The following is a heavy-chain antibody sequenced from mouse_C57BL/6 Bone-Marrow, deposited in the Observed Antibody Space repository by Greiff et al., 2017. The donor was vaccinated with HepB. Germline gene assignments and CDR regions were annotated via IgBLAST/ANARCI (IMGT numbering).Heavy chain of an antibody. V-gene: IGHV1-15*01. D-gene: IGHD1-3*01. J-gene: IGHJ2*01. Sequence: QVQLQQSGAELVRPGASVTLSCKASGYTFTDYEMHWVKQTPVHGLEWIGAIDPETGGTAYNQKFKGKAILTADKSSSTAYMELRSLTSEDSAVYYCTRGDNYVGFDYWGQGTTLTVSS. CDR2: IDPETGGT. CDR1: GYTFTDYE. CDR3: TRGDNYVGFDY.